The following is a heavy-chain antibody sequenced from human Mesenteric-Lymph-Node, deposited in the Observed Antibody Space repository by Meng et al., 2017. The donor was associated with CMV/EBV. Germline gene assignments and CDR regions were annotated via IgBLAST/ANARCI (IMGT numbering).Heavy chain of an antibody. J-gene: IGHJ4*02. CDR2: ISYDGINK. Sequence: GGSLRLSCEASGFTFSSYLLHWVRQAPGKGLEWVAAISYDGINKYYADSVKGRFTISRDRSKNTLYLQMNSLRPEDTAVYYCARDGGYYFDSWGQGTLVTVSS. CDR1: GFTFSSYL. D-gene: IGHD3-3*01. V-gene: IGHV3-30-3*01. CDR3: ARDGGYYFDS.